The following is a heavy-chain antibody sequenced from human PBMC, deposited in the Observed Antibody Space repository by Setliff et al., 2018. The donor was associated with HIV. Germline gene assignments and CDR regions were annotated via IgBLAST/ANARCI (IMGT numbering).Heavy chain of an antibody. CDR1: GFTVSSYY. Sequence: LRLSCAASGFTVSSYYMSWVRQAPGKGLEWVSTIYSDGNTYHTDSVKGRFTLSRDNSENALFLQMNSLRAEDMALYYCAKAKSSITAAGNVCFDYWGQGTLVTVSS. V-gene: IGHV3-53*05. CDR3: AKAKSSITAAGNVCFDY. D-gene: IGHD6-13*01. CDR2: IYSDGNT. J-gene: IGHJ4*02.